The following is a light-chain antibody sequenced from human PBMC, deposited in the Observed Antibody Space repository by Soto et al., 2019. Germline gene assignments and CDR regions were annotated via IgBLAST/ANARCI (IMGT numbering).Light chain of an antibody. CDR1: QSISNY. CDR3: QQNHRIPFT. J-gene: IGKJ3*01. V-gene: IGKV1-39*01. Sequence: DIQMTQSPSSLSASVGDRVTITCRASQSISNYLNWYRQEPGKAPKLLIYAASELQSGVPSRFSGSGSGTYFTLTISSLQSEDFASYYCQQNHRIPFTFGRGTKVHIK. CDR2: AAS.